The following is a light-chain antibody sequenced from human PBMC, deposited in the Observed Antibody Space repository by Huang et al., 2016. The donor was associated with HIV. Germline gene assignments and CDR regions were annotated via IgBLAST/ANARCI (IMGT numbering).Light chain of an antibody. CDR1: QDINNN. CDR3: QQFSDFF. CDR2: ATS. V-gene: IGKV1-9*01. J-gene: IGKJ3*01. Sequence: IQLTQFPSSLSASVGDRVSITCRASQDINNNLAWYQQKPGKAPKLLIYATSTLQNGVPSRFSGRGSGTVFILTINNLQPEDLATYYCQQFSDFFFGPGTRVDVK.